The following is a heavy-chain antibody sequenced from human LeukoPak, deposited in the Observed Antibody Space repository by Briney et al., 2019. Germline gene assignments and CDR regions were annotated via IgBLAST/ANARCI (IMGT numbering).Heavy chain of an antibody. V-gene: IGHV5-51*01. CDR3: ASSYSSSSGDPNWFDP. CDR2: IYPGDSDT. D-gene: IGHD6-6*01. J-gene: IGHJ5*02. Sequence: GESLKISCKGSGYSFTSYWIGWVRQMPGKGLEWMGIIYPGDSDTRYSPSFQGQVTISADKSISTAYLQWSSLKASDTAMYYCASSYSSSSGDPNWFDPWGQGTLVTVSS. CDR1: GYSFTSYW.